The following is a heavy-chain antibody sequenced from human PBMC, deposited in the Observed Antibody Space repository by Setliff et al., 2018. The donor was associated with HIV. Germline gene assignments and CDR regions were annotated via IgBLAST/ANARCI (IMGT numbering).Heavy chain of an antibody. CDR3: ARQFWMLTTLYFDS. CDR2: IFYTGST. D-gene: IGHD3-16*01. CDR1: GDSIGSYY. V-gene: IGHV4-59*08. Sequence: SETLSLTCTVSGDSIGSYYWTWLRQFPGKGLEWIGFIFYTGSTTYNPSLKSRVTISTDTSKNQFSLKVRSVTAADTAVYYCARQFWMLTTLYFDSLGPGTLVTVSS. J-gene: IGHJ4*02.